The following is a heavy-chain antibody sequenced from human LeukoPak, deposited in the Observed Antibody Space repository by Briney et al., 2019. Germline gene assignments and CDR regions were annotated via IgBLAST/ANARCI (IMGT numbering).Heavy chain of an antibody. Sequence: ASVKVSCKASGYRFTNYGISWVRQAPGQGLQWMGWISTYNTNTNYAQKLQGRVTMTTDTSTSTAYVELRSLRSDDTAVYYCARDESSGSYGPNLDYWGQGTLVTVSS. CDR3: ARDESSGSYGPNLDY. V-gene: IGHV1-18*01. CDR2: ISTYNTNT. CDR1: GYRFTNYG. D-gene: IGHD1-26*01. J-gene: IGHJ4*02.